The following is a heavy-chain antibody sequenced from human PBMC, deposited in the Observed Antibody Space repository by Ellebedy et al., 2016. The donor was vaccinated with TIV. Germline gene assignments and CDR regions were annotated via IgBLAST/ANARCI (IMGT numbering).Heavy chain of an antibody. CDR2: VYHSGNT. CDR1: GSSVSGSYW. V-gene: IGHV4-4*02. D-gene: IGHD1-14*01. Sequence: MPSETLSLTCAVSGSSVSGSYWWSWVRQSPGKGLEWIGEVYHSGNTNYNPSLRGRVTISLDKSNNQFSLTLHSVTAADKAVYYCASDSNNIRWFYFWGQGTLVTVSS. CDR3: ASDSNNIRWFYF. J-gene: IGHJ5*01.